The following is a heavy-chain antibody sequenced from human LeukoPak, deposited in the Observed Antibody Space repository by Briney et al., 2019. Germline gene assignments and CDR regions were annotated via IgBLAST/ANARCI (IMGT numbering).Heavy chain of an antibody. J-gene: IGHJ4*02. D-gene: IGHD7-27*01. V-gene: IGHV4-34*01. Sequence: PSETLSRTCAVYGGSFSGYYWSWIRQPPGKGLEWIGEINHSGSTNYNPSLKSRVTISVDTSKNQFSLKLSSVTAADTAVYYCARANWGSHYFDYWGQGTLVTVSS. CDR3: ARANWGSHYFDY. CDR1: GGSFSGYY. CDR2: INHSGST.